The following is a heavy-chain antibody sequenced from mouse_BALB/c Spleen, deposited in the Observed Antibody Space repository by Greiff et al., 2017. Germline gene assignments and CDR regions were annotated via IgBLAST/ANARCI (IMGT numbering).Heavy chain of an antibody. Sequence: QVQLQQPGAELVKPGASVKLSCKASGYTFTSYWMHWVKQRPGQGLEWIGEINPSNGRTNYNEKFKSKATLTVDKSSSTAYMQLSSLTSEDSAVYYCARGGDGGAMDYWGQGTSVTVSS. D-gene: IGHD3-3*01. CDR3: ARGGDGGAMDY. CDR2: INPSNGRT. J-gene: IGHJ4*01. CDR1: GYTFTSYW. V-gene: IGHV1S81*02.